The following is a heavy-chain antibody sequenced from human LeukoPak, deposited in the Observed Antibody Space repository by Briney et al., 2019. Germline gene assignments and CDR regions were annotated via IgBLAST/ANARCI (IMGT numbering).Heavy chain of an antibody. J-gene: IGHJ4*02. V-gene: IGHV4-4*02. CDR1: GGSIISGNW. D-gene: IGHD5-12*01. CDR2: IYHSGRT. CDR3: ASSDGLPPRSDSSYDVFDY. Sequence: SETLSLTCAVSGGSIISGNWWSWVRQPPGKGLEWVGEIYHSGRTNYNPSLKSRVTISLDKSKNQFSLNLSSVTAADTALYYCASSDGLPPRSDSSYDVFDYWGQGTLVTVSS.